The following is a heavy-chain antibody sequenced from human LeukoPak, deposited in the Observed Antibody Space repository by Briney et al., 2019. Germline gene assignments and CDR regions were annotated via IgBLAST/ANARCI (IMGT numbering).Heavy chain of an antibody. CDR1: GFTFSSYE. V-gene: IGHV3-48*03. CDR2: ISSSGSTR. D-gene: IGHD3-10*02. Sequence: GGSLRLSCAGSGFTFSSYEMNWVRQAPGKGLEWVSYISSSGSTRYYADSVKGRFTVSRDNAKNSLYLQMNSLRAEDMAVYYCAELGITMIGGVWGKGTTVTISS. J-gene: IGHJ6*04. CDR3: AELGITMIGGV.